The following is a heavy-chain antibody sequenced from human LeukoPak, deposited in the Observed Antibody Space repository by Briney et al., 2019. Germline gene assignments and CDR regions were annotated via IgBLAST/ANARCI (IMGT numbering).Heavy chain of an antibody. J-gene: IGHJ6*03. CDR3: ARGRRGYYYYYMDV. Sequence: PSETLSLTCAVYGASFSGYCWSWIRQPPGKGLEWIGYIYYSGSTNYNPSLKSRVTILVDTSKNQFSLKLSSVTAADTAVYYCARGRRGYYYYYMDVWGKGTTVTVSS. CDR2: IYYSGST. V-gene: IGHV4-59*01. D-gene: IGHD3-10*01. CDR1: GASFSGYC.